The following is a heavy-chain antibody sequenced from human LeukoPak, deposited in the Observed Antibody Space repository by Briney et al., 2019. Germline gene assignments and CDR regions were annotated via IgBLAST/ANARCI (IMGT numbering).Heavy chain of an antibody. CDR3: ARSLIVVVTYPGDDAFDI. J-gene: IGHJ3*02. CDR1: GYTFTGYY. V-gene: IGHV1-2*06. Sequence: ASVKVSCKASGYTFTGYYMHWVRQAPGQGLEWMGRINPNSGGTNYAQKFQGRVTMTRDTSISTAYMDQSRLRSDDTAVYYCARSLIVVVTYPGDDAFDIWGQGTMVTVSS. CDR2: INPNSGGT. D-gene: IGHD2-21*02.